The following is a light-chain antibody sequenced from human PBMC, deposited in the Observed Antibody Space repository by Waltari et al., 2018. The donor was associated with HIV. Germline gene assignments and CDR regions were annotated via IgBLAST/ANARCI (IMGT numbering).Light chain of an antibody. V-gene: IGLV1-44*01. CDR1: TSNIGGNT. CDR2: CNN. J-gene: IGLJ1*01. Sequence: QSVLAQPPSASGTPGQRVTISCSGSTSNIGGNTVSWYQQLPGTAPQLLMDCNNERPSGVPDRLSGAPSCTSASLVISGLQAEDEADYYCAAWDDSLKGGAFGTGTKVTVL. CDR3: AAWDDSLKGGA.